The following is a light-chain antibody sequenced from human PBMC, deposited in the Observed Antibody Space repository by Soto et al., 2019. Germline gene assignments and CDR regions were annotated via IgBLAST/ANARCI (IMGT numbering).Light chain of an antibody. J-gene: IGKJ1*01. Sequence: EIVMTQSPATLSVSPGERATLSCRASQSVSSNLAWYQQKPGQAPRLLIYGASTSSTGIPASSSGSGTGTDFTQHIRSLECEDFAVYYWQQYNNWPLTFGQGAKVDIK. CDR2: GAS. CDR1: QSVSSN. CDR3: QQYNNWPLT. V-gene: IGKV3-15*01.